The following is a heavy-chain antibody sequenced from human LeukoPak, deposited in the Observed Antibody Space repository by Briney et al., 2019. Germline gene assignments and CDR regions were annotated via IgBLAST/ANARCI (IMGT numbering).Heavy chain of an antibody. J-gene: IGHJ4*02. D-gene: IGHD1-1*01. V-gene: IGHV4-59*08. CDR3: ARLGGVQLWLFHY. CDR1: GGSISSYY. CDR2: IYHSGST. Sequence: SETLSLTCTVSGGSISSYYWSWIRQPPGKRLEWIGEIYHSGSTNYNPSLKSRVTISVDTSKNQFSLKLTSVTAADTAVYYCARLGGVQLWLFHYWGQGTLVTVSS.